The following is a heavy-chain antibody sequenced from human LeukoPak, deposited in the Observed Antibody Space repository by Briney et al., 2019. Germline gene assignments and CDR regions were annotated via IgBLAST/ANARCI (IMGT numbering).Heavy chain of an antibody. J-gene: IGHJ4*02. CDR2: IHPESGDT. Sequence: ALVKVSCKASGYTFTGYYLHWVRQAPGQGLEWMGWIHPESGDTHYAQKFLGRVTLTRDTSTTIVYMELKWLTSDDTAVYYCSRGSGISYGGIDYWGQGTLVTVSS. D-gene: IGHD5-18*01. CDR3: SRGSGISYGGIDY. V-gene: IGHV1-2*02. CDR1: GYTFTGYY.